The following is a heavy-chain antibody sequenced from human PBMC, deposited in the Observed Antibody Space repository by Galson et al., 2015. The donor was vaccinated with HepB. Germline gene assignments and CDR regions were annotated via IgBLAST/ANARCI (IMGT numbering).Heavy chain of an antibody. Sequence: SLRLSCAASGFTFSSYAMHWVRQAPGKGLEWVAVISYDGSNKYYADSVKGRFTISRDNSKNTLYLQMNSLRAEDTAVYYCARGPRGYYYYYMEVWGKGTTVTVSS. V-gene: IGHV3-30-3*01. CDR1: GFTFSSYA. CDR3: ARGPRGYYYYYMEV. D-gene: IGHD3-10*01. CDR2: ISYDGSNK. J-gene: IGHJ6*03.